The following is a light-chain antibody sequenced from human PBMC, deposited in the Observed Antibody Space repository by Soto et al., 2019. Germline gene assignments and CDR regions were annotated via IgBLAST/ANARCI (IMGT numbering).Light chain of an antibody. CDR3: QKYNSSPLT. CDR1: QGSAPY. V-gene: IGKV1-27*01. J-gene: IGKJ4*01. CDR2: ATS. Sequence: DVQMTQSPSSLSAFVGDRATITCRASQGSAPYVAWFQQKPGKVTKLLIYATSTWQSGVPARFSGSGSGTDFTLTITSLQPEDVGTYYCQKYNSSPLTFGGGTNVEIK.